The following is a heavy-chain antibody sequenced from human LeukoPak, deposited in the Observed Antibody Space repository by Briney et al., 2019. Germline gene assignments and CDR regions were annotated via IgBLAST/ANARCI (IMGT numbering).Heavy chain of an antibody. J-gene: IGHJ6*02. D-gene: IGHD6-13*01. CDR1: GYTLTELS. CDR3: ATTLAAAGMYYYYGMDV. CDR2: FDPEDGET. V-gene: IGHV1-24*01. Sequence: ASVKVSCKVSGYTLTELSMHWVRQAPGKGLEWMGGFDPEDGETIYAQKFQGRVTMTEDTSTDTAYMELSSLRSEDTPVYYCATTLAAAGMYYYYGMDVWGQGTTVTVSS.